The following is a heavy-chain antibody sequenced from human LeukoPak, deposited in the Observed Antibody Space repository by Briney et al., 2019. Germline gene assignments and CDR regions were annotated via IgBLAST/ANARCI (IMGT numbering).Heavy chain of an antibody. CDR1: GGSFSGYY. D-gene: IGHD1-26*01. Sequence: PSETLSLTCAVYGGSFSGYYWIWIRQPPGKGLEWIGEINHSGSTNYNPSLKSRVTISVDTSKNQFSLKLSSVTAADTAVYYCARGGRSGSYYVSYFGYWGQGTLVTVSS. V-gene: IGHV4-34*01. CDR3: ARGGRSGSYYVSYFGY. CDR2: INHSGST. J-gene: IGHJ4*02.